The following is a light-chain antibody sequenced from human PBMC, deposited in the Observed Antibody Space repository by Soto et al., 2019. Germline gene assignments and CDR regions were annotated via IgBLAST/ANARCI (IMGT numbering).Light chain of an antibody. J-gene: IGKJ2*01. CDR3: QRYNDYQYV. Sequence: DIQMTQSPSTLSASVGDTVTITCRASQRISGWLAWHQQKPGKAPKLLIHKAIILQSGVPSRFSGSASGTEFSLTISTLHPDDFATYYCQRYNDYQYVFGQGTKL. V-gene: IGKV1-5*03. CDR2: KAI. CDR1: QRISGW.